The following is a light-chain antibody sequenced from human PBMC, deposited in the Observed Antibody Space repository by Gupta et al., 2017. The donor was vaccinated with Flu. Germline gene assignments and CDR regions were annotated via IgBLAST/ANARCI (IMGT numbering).Light chain of an antibody. Sequence: DIQMTQSPSTLSASVGDRVTITCRASQTISTWLAWYQQKPGKAPNLLIYKASTLESGVPSRFSSSGSGTEFILTISILQPDDFATYYCQHYNNYPWTFGQGTKVEIK. CDR1: QTISTW. J-gene: IGKJ1*01. CDR2: KAS. V-gene: IGKV1-5*03. CDR3: QHYNNYPWT.